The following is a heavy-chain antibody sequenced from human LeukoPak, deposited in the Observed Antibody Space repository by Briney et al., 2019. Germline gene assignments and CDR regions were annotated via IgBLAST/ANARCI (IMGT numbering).Heavy chain of an antibody. J-gene: IGHJ3*02. CDR3: ARDLVAARPNAFDI. CDR2: IYYSGST. CDR1: GGSISSSSYY. Sequence: PSETLSLTCTVSGGSISSSSYYWSWIRQPPGKGLEWIGYIYYSGSTNYNPSLKSRVTISVDTSKNQFSLKLSSVTAADTAVYYCARDLVAARPNAFDIWGQGTMVTVSS. D-gene: IGHD6-6*01. V-gene: IGHV4-61*01.